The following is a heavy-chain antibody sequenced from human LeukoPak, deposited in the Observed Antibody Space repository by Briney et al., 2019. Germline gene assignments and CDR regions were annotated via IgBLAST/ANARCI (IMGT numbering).Heavy chain of an antibody. D-gene: IGHD3-16*02. CDR3: AKGSRLREGGSYRF. CDR1: GGIFSSYA. V-gene: IGHV1-69*06. CDR2: IIPIFGSA. Sequence: SVKASCKASGGIFSSYAINWVRQAPGQGLEWMGRIIPIFGSANYAQKFQGRVTITADKSTRTAYMELSSLRSEDTALYYCAKGSRLREGGSYRFWGQGTLVTVSS. J-gene: IGHJ4*02.